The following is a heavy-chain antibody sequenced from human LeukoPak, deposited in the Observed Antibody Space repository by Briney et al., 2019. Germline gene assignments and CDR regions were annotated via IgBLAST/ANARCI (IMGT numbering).Heavy chain of an antibody. J-gene: IGHJ4*02. D-gene: IGHD3-3*01. Sequence: GGSLRLSCTASGFTFGDYAMSWVRQAPGKGLEWVSYISSSSSTIYYADSVKGRFTISRDNAKNSLYLQMNSLRAEDTAVYYCARSGFWSGYPTIIDYWGQGTLVTVSS. CDR1: GFTFGDYA. CDR3: ARSGFWSGYPTIIDY. V-gene: IGHV3-48*01. CDR2: ISSSSSTI.